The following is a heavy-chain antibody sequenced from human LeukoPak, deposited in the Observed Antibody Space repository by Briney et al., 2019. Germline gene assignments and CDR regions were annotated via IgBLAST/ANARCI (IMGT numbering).Heavy chain of an antibody. Sequence: SETLPLTCAVYGGSFNDYYWSWIRQPPGKGLEWIGEINHSRSTNYNPSLKSRVTIAVDTSKNQFSLRLSSVTAADTAVYYCAGEMATNDAFDIWGQGTMVTVSS. CDR2: INHSRST. D-gene: IGHD5-24*01. CDR1: GGSFNDYY. V-gene: IGHV4-34*01. CDR3: AGEMATNDAFDI. J-gene: IGHJ3*02.